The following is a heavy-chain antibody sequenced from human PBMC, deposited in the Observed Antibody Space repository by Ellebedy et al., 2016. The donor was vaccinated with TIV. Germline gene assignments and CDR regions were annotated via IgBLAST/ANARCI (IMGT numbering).Heavy chain of an antibody. D-gene: IGHD3-22*01. CDR1: GYTFTSYY. J-gene: IGHJ5*02. CDR3: ARGSGIVGSGYYYWYDP. V-gene: IGHV1-46*01. Sequence: AASVKVSCKASGYTFTSYYMHWVRQAPGQGLEWMGIINPSGGSTSYAQKFQGRVTMTTDTSTSTAYMELRSLRSDDTAVYYCARGSGIVGSGYYYWYDPWGQGTLVTVSS. CDR2: INPSGGST.